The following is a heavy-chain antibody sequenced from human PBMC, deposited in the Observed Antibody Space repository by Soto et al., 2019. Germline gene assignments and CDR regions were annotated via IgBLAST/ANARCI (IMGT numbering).Heavy chain of an antibody. CDR1: GGSFSGYY. CDR3: ARARRRGYKLDY. J-gene: IGHJ4*02. D-gene: IGHD5-18*01. V-gene: IGHV4-34*01. CDR2: INHSGST. Sequence: KPSETPSLTCAVYGGSFSGYYWSWIRQPPGKGLECIGEINHSGSTNYNPSLKSRGTISVDTSKNQFSLKPSSVTAADTAVYYCARARRRGYKLDYWGQGTLVTVSS.